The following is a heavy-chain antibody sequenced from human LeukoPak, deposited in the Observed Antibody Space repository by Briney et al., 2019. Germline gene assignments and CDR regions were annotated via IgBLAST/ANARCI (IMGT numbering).Heavy chain of an antibody. D-gene: IGHD4-11*01. CDR3: AKDRIYSNYFDY. CDR1: GFTFTTFA. V-gene: IGHV3-23*01. Sequence: PGGSLRLSCAASGFTFTTFAMNWVRQAPGKGLEWVSAISNSGGTTYYADSVKGRFTISRDNSKSTLYLQMNSLRAEDTAIYYCAKDRIYSNYFDYWGQGTLVTVSS. CDR2: ISNSGGTT. J-gene: IGHJ4*02.